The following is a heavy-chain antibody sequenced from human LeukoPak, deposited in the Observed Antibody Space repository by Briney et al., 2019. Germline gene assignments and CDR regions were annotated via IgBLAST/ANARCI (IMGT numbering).Heavy chain of an antibody. V-gene: IGHV3-30*18. D-gene: IGHD6-19*01. CDR3: AKDLGGSGWYYFDY. CDR1: GFTFSSYG. J-gene: IGHJ4*02. Sequence: GGCLRLSCAASGFTFSSYGMHWVRQAPGKGLEWVAVISYDGSNKYYADSVKGRFTISRDNSKNTLYLQMNSLRAEDTAVYYCAKDLGGSGWYYFDYWGQGTLVTVSS. CDR2: ISYDGSNK.